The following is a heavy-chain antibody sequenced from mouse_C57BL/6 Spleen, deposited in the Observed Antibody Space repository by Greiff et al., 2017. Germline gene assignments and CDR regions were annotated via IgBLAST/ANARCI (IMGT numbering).Heavy chain of an antibody. CDR2: INPNNGGT. D-gene: IGHD4-1*01. CDR1: GYTFTDYY. J-gene: IGHJ1*03. V-gene: IGHV1-26*01. CDR3: ARRGNWGWYFDV. Sequence: EVQLQQSGPELVKPGASVKISCKASGYTFTDYYMDWVKQSHGKSLEWIGDINPNNGGTSYNQKFKGKATLTVDKSSSTAYMELRSLTSEDSAVYYCARRGNWGWYFDVWGTGTTVTVSS.